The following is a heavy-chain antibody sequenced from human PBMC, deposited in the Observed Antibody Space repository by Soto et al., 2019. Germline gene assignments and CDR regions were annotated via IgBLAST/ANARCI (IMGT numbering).Heavy chain of an antibody. J-gene: IGHJ4*02. Sequence: SVKVSCKASGGTFSSYAISWVRQAPGQGLEWMGGIIPIFGTANYAQKFQGRVTITADKSTSTAYMELSSLTSEDTAVYYCARAIIPYYDILTGYYNRVHMGLGYWGQGTLVTVSS. D-gene: IGHD3-9*01. CDR2: IIPIFGTA. CDR3: ARAIIPYYDILTGYYNRVHMGLGY. CDR1: GGTFSSYA. V-gene: IGHV1-69*06.